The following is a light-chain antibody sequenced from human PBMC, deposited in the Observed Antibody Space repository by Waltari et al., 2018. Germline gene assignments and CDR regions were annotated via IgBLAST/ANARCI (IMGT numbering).Light chain of an antibody. V-gene: IGKV4-1*01. CDR2: WAS. CDR3: QQYYSTPWT. Sequence: DIVMTQSPDSLAASLGERATITCQSSQSVLYSSNNKNYLAWYQPKPGQPPKLLIYWASTRESGVPDRFSGSGSGTDFTLTISSLQAEDVAVYYCQQYYSTPWTFGQGTKVEIK. J-gene: IGKJ1*01. CDR1: QSVLYSSNNKNY.